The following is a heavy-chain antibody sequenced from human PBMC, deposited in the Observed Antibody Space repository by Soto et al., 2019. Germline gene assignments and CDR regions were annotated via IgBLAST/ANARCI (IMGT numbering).Heavy chain of an antibody. V-gene: IGHV3-48*01. CDR1: GFTFNTYN. D-gene: IGHD2-15*01. CDR2: ISGSGNAL. Sequence: EVQLVESGGGLVQPGGSLRLSCAASGFTFNTYNMYWVRQAPGKGLEWISYISGSGNALSYADSVKGRFTISRDSAKDSLYLQMNNLRVEDTAAYYCARPLASNGGSCYYWGQGTLVTVSS. CDR3: ARPLASNGGSCYY. J-gene: IGHJ4*02.